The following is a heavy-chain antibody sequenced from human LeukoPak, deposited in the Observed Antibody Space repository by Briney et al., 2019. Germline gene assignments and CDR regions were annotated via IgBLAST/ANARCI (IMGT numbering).Heavy chain of an antibody. CDR1: GFTFSSYS. D-gene: IGHD3-10*01. CDR2: ISSSSSTI. CDR3: ARGLDYYGSGSHNDY. J-gene: IGHJ4*02. V-gene: IGHV3-48*01. Sequence: PGGSLRLSCAASGFTFSSYSMNWVRQAPGKGLEWVSYISSSSSTIYYADSVKGRFTISRDNAKNSLYLQVNSLRAEDTAVYYCARGLDYYGSGSHNDYWGQGTLVTVSS.